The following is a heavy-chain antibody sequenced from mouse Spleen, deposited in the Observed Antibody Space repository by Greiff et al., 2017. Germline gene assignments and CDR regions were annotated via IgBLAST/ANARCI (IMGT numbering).Heavy chain of an antibody. CDR2: IDPSDSYT. CDR3: ARSHYYDGSPRRFDY. CDR1: GYTFTSYW. V-gene: IGHV1-50*01. D-gene: IGHD1-1*01. J-gene: IGHJ2*01. Sequence: VQLQQPGAELVKPGASVKLSCKASGYTFTSYWMQWVKQRPGQGLEWIGEIDPSDSYTNYNQKFKGKATLTVDTSSSTAYMQLSSLTSEDSAVYYCARSHYYDGSPRRFDYWGQGTTLTVSS.